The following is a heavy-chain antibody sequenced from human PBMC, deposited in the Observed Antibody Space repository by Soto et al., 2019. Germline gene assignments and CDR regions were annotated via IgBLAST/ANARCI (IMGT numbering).Heavy chain of an antibody. Sequence: SVKVSCKASGGTFSSYAISWVRQAPGQGLEWMGGIIPIFGTANYAQKFQGRVTITADKSTSTAYMELSSLRSEDTAAYYCARGPRQLGGSYYYGMDVWGQGTTVTVSS. J-gene: IGHJ6*02. CDR3: ARGPRQLGGSYYYGMDV. CDR2: IIPIFGTA. V-gene: IGHV1-69*06. CDR1: GGTFSSYA. D-gene: IGHD1-1*01.